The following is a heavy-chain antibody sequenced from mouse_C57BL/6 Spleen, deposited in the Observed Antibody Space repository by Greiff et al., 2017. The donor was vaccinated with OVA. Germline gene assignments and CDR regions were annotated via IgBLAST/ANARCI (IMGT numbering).Heavy chain of an antibody. CDR2: IYPSDSET. V-gene: IGHV1-61*01. Sequence: QVQLQQPGAELVRPGSSVKLSCKASGYTFTSYWMDWVKQRPGQGLEWIGNIYPSDSETHYNQKFKDKATLTVGKSSSTAYMQLSSLTSEDSAVYYCARSRAGSFAYWGQGTLVTVSA. CDR3: ARSRAGSFAY. CDR1: GYTFTSYW. J-gene: IGHJ3*01. D-gene: IGHD1-1*01.